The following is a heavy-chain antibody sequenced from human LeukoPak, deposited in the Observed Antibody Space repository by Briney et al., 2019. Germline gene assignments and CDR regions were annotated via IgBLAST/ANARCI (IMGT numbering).Heavy chain of an antibody. V-gene: IGHV3-23*01. CDR1: GFTFSSYA. Sequence: GGSLRLSCAASGFTFSSYAMSWVRQAPGRGLEWVSVISGNGVSILHADSVKGRFTISRDNSKNTLYLQMNSLRAEDTAVYYCANGYSEGRYCSSASCALWYWGQGTLVTVSS. CDR3: ANGYSEGRYCSSASCALWY. CDR2: ISGNGVSI. D-gene: IGHD2-2*01. J-gene: IGHJ4*02.